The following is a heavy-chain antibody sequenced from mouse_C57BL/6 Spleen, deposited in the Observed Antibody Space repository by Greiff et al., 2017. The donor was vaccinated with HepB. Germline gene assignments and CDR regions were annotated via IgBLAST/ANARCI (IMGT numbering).Heavy chain of an antibody. J-gene: IGHJ2*01. CDR2: INPGSGGT. CDR1: GYAFTYYL. CDR3: ARSEGDY. V-gene: IGHV1-54*01. Sequence: VQLQQSGAELVRPGTSVKVSCKASGYAFTYYLIEWVNPRPGQGLEWIGVINPGSGGTNYNEKFKGKATLTADKSSSTAYMQLSSLTSEDSAVYFCARSEGDYWGQGTTLTVSS.